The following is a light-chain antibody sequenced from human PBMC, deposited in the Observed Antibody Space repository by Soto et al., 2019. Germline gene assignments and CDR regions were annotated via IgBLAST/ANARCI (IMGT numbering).Light chain of an antibody. V-gene: IGKV1-12*01. J-gene: IGKJ4*01. Sequence: DIQMTQSPSSVSASVGDRVTITCRASQGISSWLAWYQQKPGKAPKLLIYAASSLQSGAPSRFSGSGSGTDFTLTISSLQPXXXXXXXXXXXXXXPLTFGGGTKVQIK. CDR2: AAS. CDR3: XXXXXXPLT. CDR1: QGISSW.